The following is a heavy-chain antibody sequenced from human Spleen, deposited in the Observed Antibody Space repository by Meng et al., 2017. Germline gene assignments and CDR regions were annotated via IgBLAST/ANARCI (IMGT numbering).Heavy chain of an antibody. V-gene: IGHV3-15*01. D-gene: IGHD6-19*01. Sequence: GESLKISCAASGFSFSNAWMSWVRQAPGKGLEWVGRIKSISDGGTTDYAAPVKDRFTISRDDSINTLYLQMNSLKTEDTAVYYCAKGGSGWFGFDPWGQGTLVTVSS. CDR3: AKGGSGWFGFDP. J-gene: IGHJ5*02. CDR1: GFSFSNAW. CDR2: IKSISDGGTT.